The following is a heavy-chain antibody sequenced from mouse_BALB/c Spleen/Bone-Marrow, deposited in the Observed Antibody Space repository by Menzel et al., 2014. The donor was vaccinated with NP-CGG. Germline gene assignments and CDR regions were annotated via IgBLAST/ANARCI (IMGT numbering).Heavy chain of an antibody. CDR3: AREGGWFYYAMDY. Sequence: EVHLVESGGGLVQPGGSLKLSCAASGFTFGSSGMSWVRQTPDKRLELVATINSNGGRTYYPDSVKGRFTISRDNAKNTLCLQMSSLKSEDTAMYYCAREGGWFYYAMDYWGQGTSVTVSS. CDR2: INSNGGRT. V-gene: IGHV5-6-3*01. CDR1: GFTFGSSG. J-gene: IGHJ4*01. D-gene: IGHD2-3*01.